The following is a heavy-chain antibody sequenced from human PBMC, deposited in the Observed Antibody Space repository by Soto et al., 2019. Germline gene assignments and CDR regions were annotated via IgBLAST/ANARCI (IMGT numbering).Heavy chain of an antibody. J-gene: IGHJ6*02. D-gene: IGHD3-3*01. Sequence: PSGTLSLTCTVSGGSISSYYWSWIRQPPGKGLEWIGYIYYSGSTNYNPSLKSRVTISVDTSKNQFSLKLSSVTAADTAVYYCARDRGYDFWSGYPIYYYYGMDVWGQGTTVTVSS. CDR2: IYYSGST. CDR1: GGSISSYY. V-gene: IGHV4-59*01. CDR3: ARDRGYDFWSGYPIYYYYGMDV.